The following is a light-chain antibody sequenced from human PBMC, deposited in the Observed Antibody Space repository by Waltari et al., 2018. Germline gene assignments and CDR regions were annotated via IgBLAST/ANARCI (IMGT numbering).Light chain of an antibody. Sequence: EIVMTQSPATLSVSPGERATLSCRASQSPSSNLAWHQQKPGQAPRLLMYGASTRATGIPARFSGSGSGTDFTLTITRLEPEDFAVYYCQQYGSSPWTFGQGTKVEIK. V-gene: IGKV3-15*01. CDR2: GAS. CDR1: QSPSSN. CDR3: QQYGSSPWT. J-gene: IGKJ1*01.